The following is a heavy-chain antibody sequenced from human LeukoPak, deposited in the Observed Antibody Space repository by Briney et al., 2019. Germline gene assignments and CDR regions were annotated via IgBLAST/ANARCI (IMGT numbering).Heavy chain of an antibody. Sequence: SETLSLTCTVSGGSISSHYWTWIRQSPVKGLEWIGDISNSGSTSYNPSLKSRVTISIDTSKNQFSLKLSSVTAADTAVYCCGRDALVGYFSYYYIDVWGKGTTVTVYS. D-gene: IGHD2-15*01. V-gene: IGHV4-59*11. CDR1: GGSISSHY. CDR3: GRDALVGYFSYYYIDV. CDR2: ISNSGST. J-gene: IGHJ6*03.